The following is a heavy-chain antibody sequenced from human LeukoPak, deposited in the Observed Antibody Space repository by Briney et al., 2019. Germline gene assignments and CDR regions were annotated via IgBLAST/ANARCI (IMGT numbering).Heavy chain of an antibody. D-gene: IGHD5-12*01. CDR2: VIPIFGTA. Sequence: GASVKVSCKASGGTFSSYAISWVRQAPGQGLEWMGGVIPIFGTANYAQKFQGRVTITTDESTSTAYMELRSLRSDDTAVYYCARDRVPTSLKGTDAFDIWGQGTMVTVSS. CDR3: ARDRVPTSLKGTDAFDI. CDR1: GGTFSSYA. V-gene: IGHV1-69*05. J-gene: IGHJ3*02.